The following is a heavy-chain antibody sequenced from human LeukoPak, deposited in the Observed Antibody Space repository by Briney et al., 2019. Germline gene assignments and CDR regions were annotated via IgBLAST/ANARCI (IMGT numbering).Heavy chain of an antibody. Sequence: GGSLRLSCAASGFDFSAYSMNWVRQAPGKGLEWVSSISGSSTYIYYADSLKGRFTISRDNAKNSLYLQMNSLRAEDTAVYYCARASMVRGIPASFDYWGQGTQVTVSS. V-gene: IGHV3-21*01. D-gene: IGHD3-10*01. J-gene: IGHJ4*02. CDR2: ISGSSTYI. CDR3: ARASMVRGIPASFDY. CDR1: GFDFSAYS.